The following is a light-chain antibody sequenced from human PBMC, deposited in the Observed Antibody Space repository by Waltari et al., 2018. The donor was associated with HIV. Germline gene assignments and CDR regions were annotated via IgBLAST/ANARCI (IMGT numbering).Light chain of an antibody. CDR3: LQSLQLPLT. V-gene: IGKV2D-29*01. Sequence: DIVMTQTPLSLSVTPGQPASITCKSNQSLQHSNGKTYFYWYLQKSGQPPQLLIYEVSNRFSGVPYRFSGSGAGTEFTLKISRVEAEDVGVYYCLQSLQLPLTFGGGTKVEIK. CDR1: QSLQHSNGKTY. J-gene: IGKJ4*01. CDR2: EVS.